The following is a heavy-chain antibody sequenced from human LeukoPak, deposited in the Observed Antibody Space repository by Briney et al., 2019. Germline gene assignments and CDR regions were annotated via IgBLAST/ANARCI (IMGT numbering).Heavy chain of an antibody. CDR3: ASTVTRYFDY. J-gene: IGHJ4*02. CDR2: IIPIFGTA. V-gene: IGHV1-69*06. Sequence: GSSVKVSCKASGGTFSSYAISWVRQAPGQGLEWMGGIIPIFGTANYAQKFQGRVTITADKPTSTAYMELSSLRSEDTAVYYCASTVTRYFDYWGQGTLVTVSS. CDR1: GGTFSSYA. D-gene: IGHD4-17*01.